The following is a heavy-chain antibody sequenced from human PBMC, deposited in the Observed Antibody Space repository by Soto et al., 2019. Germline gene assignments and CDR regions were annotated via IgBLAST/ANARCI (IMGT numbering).Heavy chain of an antibody. CDR2: VNPSGST. V-gene: IGHV4-34*01. J-gene: IGHJ4*02. D-gene: IGHD2-21*01. CDR3: ATDHGSSRLFN. CDR1: GRSFSNHY. Sequence: PSETLSLTCAVYGRSFSNHYWTWIRQPPGKGLEYIGEVNPSGSTIYNPSLKSRVTISLDTSKSQFSLKLSSVTAADTAVYYCATDHGSSRLFNCGQGTLVTVS.